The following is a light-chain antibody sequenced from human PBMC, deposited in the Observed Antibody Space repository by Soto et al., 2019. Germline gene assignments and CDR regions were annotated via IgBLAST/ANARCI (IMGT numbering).Light chain of an antibody. J-gene: IGLJ1*01. CDR2: NNN. Sequence: QSVLTQPPSASGTPGQRVTISCSGSSSNIGSNTVSWYQQFPGTAPKLLIYNNNQRPSGVPDRFSGSKSGTSASLAISGLQSEDEADYYCAAWDDSLYGYVFGTGTQLTVL. V-gene: IGLV1-44*01. CDR3: AAWDDSLYGYV. CDR1: SSNIGSNT.